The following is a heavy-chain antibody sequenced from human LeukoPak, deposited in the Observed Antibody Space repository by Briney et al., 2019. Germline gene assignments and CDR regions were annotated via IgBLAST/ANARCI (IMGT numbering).Heavy chain of an antibody. V-gene: IGHV1-18*01. CDR1: GYTFTSYG. J-gene: IGHJ3*02. D-gene: IGHD1-26*01. CDR2: ISAYNGNT. Sequence: ASVKVSCKASGYTFTSYGISWVRQAPGQGLEWMGWISAYNGNTNYAQKLQGRVTMTTDTSTSTAYMELRSLRSDDTAVYYCASSVLVGATRDAFDIWGQGTMVTVSS. CDR3: ASSVLVGATRDAFDI.